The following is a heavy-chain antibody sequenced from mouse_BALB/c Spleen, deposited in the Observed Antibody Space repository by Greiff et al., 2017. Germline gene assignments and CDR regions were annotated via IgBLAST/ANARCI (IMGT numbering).Heavy chain of an antibody. Sequence: EVKLVESGGGLVQPGGSLKLSCAASGFDFSRYWMRWVRQAPGKGLEWIGEINPDSSTINYTPSLKGKFIISRDNAKNTLYLQMSKVSSEETAVYDCASRGKSIRPHWYFDVWGEGTTVTVSS. V-gene: IGHV4-1*02. CDR1: GFDFSRYW. CDR2: INPDSSTI. D-gene: IGHD1-2*01. J-gene: IGHJ1*01. CDR3: ASRGKSIRPHWYFDV.